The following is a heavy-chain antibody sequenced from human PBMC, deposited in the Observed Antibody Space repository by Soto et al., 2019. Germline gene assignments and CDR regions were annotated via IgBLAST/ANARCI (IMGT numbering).Heavy chain of an antibody. CDR2: IEGDGFRT. CDR1: GFTFNNYW. D-gene: IGHD1-1*01. Sequence: EVQLVESGGGLVQPGGSLRLSCAASGFTFNNYWMHWVRQAPGKGLMWVSHIEGDGFRTTYADSVRDRFTISRDNAKHALYLQMHSLRAEDTAVYFCARDDPGNGSEFWGQGTLVTVSS. J-gene: IGHJ4*02. V-gene: IGHV3-74*03. CDR3: ARDDPGNGSEF.